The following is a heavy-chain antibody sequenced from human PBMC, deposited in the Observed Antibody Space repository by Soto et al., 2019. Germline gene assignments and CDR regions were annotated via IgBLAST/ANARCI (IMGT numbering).Heavy chain of an antibody. CDR2: INPSSGST. V-gene: IGHV1-46*01. D-gene: IGHD3-10*01. CDR3: AADSGEYGSYAFDI. CDR1: GYTFTSYY. J-gene: IGHJ3*02. Sequence: ASVKVSCKASGYTFTSYYMHWVRQAPGQGLEWIGIINPSSGSTSYAQKFQERVTMTRDTSTSTAYMELSSLRSEDTAVYYCAADSGEYGSYAFDIWGQGTMVTVSS.